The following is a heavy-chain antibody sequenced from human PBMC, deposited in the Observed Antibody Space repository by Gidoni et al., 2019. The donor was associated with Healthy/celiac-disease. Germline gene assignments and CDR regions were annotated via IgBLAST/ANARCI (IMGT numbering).Heavy chain of an antibody. J-gene: IGHJ3*02. D-gene: IGHD3-22*01. Sequence: EVQLLESGGGLVQPGGSLRLSCAAPGFTFSSYAMSWGRPAPGKGLEWVSAISGSGGSTYYADSVKGRFTISRDNSKNTLYLQMNSLRAEDTAVYYCAKVDAYYYDSSGYYSAFDIWGQGTMVTVSS. V-gene: IGHV3-23*01. CDR1: GFTFSSYA. CDR2: ISGSGGST. CDR3: AKVDAYYYDSSGYYSAFDI.